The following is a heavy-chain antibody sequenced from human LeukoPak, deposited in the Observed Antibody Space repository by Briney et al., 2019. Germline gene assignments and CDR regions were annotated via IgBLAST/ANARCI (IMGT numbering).Heavy chain of an antibody. CDR2: INPNSGGT. CDR3: ASSWKYCSSTSCYLPFDY. V-gene: IGHV1-2*02. J-gene: IGHJ4*02. CDR1: GYTFTGYY. D-gene: IGHD2-2*01. Sequence: ASVKVSCKASGYTFTGYYMHWVRQAPGQGLEWMGWINPNSGGTNYAQKLQGRVTMTTDTSTSTAYMELRSLRSDDTAVYYCASSWKYCSSTSCYLPFDYWGQGTLVTVSS.